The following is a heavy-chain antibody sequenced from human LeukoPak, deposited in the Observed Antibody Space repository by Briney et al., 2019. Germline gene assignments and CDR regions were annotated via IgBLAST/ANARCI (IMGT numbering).Heavy chain of an antibody. V-gene: IGHV3-74*01. Sequence: EAGGSLRLSCAASGFTFSSYWMHWVRQAPGKGLVWDSRINSDGSSTSYADSVKGRFTISRDNAKNTLYLQMNSLRAEDTAVYYCARSLYQYYFDYWGQGTLVTVSS. D-gene: IGHD3-16*01. CDR3: ARSLYQYYFDY. J-gene: IGHJ4*02. CDR2: INSDGSST. CDR1: GFTFSSYW.